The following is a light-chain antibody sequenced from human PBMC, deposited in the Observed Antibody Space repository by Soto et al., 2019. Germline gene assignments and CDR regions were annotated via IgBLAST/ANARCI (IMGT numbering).Light chain of an antibody. CDR1: QSVNSY. CDR3: QHRSNWPAT. CDR2: EGS. V-gene: IGKV3-11*01. Sequence: EIVLTQSPATLSLSPGERATLSCRASQSVNSYLAWYQQKPGQAPRLLIYEGSKRATGIPARFSGSGSGTGFTLTSSSLEPEDFAVYYCQHRSNWPATFGQGTKVEI. J-gene: IGKJ2*01.